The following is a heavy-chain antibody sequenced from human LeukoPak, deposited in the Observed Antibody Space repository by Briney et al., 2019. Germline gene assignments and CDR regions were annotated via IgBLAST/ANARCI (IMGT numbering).Heavy chain of an antibody. CDR3: ARASGWYRSGDY. CDR1: GFTFSDYY. CDR2: ISSGGSTI. D-gene: IGHD6-19*01. Sequence: GGSLRLSCAVSGFTFSDYYMSWIRQAPGKGLEWVSYISSGGSTISHADSVKGRFTISRDNAENSLYLQMNSLRAEDTAVYYCARASGWYRSGDYWGQGTLVTVSS. V-gene: IGHV3-11*01. J-gene: IGHJ4*02.